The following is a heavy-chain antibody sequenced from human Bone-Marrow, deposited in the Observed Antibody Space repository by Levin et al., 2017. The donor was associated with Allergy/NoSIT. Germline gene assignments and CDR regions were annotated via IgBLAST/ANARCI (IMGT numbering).Heavy chain of an antibody. J-gene: IGHJ4*02. CDR3: TTESGDGHHYFHF. Sequence: EASVKVSCKVSGYTLTELSIHWVRQAPGKGLEWMGGFDPEDDETIYAQKFQGRATLTEDTSTDTAYMELSSLGSEDTAVYYCTTESGDGHHYFHFWGQGTLVTVSS. CDR1: GYTLTELS. V-gene: IGHV1-24*01. CDR2: FDPEDDET. D-gene: IGHD3-10*01.